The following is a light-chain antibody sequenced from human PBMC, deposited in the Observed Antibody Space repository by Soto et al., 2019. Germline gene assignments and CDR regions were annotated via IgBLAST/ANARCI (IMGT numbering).Light chain of an antibody. CDR1: QSVSSTF. V-gene: IGKV3-20*01. CDR3: QQFDHWPFT. Sequence: EIVLTQSPGSLSLSPGERATLSCRASQSVSSTFFAWYQQRPGQAPRLLMYGASSRATGIPERFSGSGSGTDFTLTISRLEPEDFAVYYCQQFDHWPFTFGPGTKVDIK. CDR2: GAS. J-gene: IGKJ3*01.